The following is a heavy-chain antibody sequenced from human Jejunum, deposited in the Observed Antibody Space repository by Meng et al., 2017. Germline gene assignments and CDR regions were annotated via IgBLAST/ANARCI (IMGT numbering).Heavy chain of an antibody. CDR1: GFTFSSYA. CDR2: ISGSGGST. V-gene: IGHV3-23*01. J-gene: IGHJ6*02. CDR3: ARPPDYGDYGYYGMDV. Sequence: GESLKISCAASGFTFSSYAMTWVRQAPGKGLEWVSTISGSGGSTYYADPVKGRFTISRDNSKNTLYLQMNRLRVEDTAVYYCARPPDYGDYGYYGMDVWGQRTTVTVSS. D-gene: IGHD4-17*01.